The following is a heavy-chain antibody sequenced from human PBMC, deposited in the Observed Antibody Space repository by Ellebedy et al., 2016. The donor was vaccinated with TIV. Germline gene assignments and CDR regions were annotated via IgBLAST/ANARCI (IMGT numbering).Heavy chain of an antibody. CDR3: ARFGRDYFYGFDV. V-gene: IGHV3-48*02. J-gene: IGHJ3*01. Sequence: DSVKGRVTISRDNAQNSLYLEMNSLRHEDTAVYYCARFGRDYFYGFDVWGQGTMVTVSS. D-gene: IGHD5-24*01.